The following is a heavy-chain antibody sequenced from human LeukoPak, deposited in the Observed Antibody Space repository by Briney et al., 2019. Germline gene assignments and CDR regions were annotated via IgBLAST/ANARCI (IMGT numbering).Heavy chain of an antibody. Sequence: PSETLSLTCTVSGGSISSYYWSWIRQPAGKGLEWIGRMYISGSTNYNPSLKSRVTMSVETSKNQFSLKLSSVTAADTAVYYCARDDNGGKSEYWGQGTLVTVSS. CDR3: ARDDNGGKSEY. V-gene: IGHV4-4*07. CDR2: MYISGST. D-gene: IGHD4-23*01. CDR1: GGSISSYY. J-gene: IGHJ4*02.